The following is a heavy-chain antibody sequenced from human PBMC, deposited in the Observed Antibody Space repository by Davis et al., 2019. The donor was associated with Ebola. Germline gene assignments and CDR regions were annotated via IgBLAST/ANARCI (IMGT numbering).Heavy chain of an antibody. J-gene: IGHJ6*02. V-gene: IGHV1-3*01. CDR1: GYTFTSYA. D-gene: IGHD1-26*01. Sequence: AASVKVSCKASGYTFTSYAMHWVRQAPGQRLEWMGWINAGNGNTKYSQKFQGRVTITRDTSASTAYMELSSLRSEGTAVYYCARAMGAYYYYGMDVWGQGTTVTVSS. CDR3: ARAMGAYYYYGMDV. CDR2: INAGNGNT.